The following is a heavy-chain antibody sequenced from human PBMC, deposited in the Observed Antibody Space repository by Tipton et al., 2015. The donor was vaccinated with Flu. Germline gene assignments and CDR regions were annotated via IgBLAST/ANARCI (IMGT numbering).Heavy chain of an antibody. Sequence: LRLSCTVSGDSINNYDWSWVRQSPGKALECIGYLYTSGSTDYNPSLKGRVTISVDTSKNQFFLKLNSLTPADTGVYYCARDVITVAGTRLDPWGQGTLVTVSS. V-gene: IGHV4-59*01. CDR3: ARDVITVAGTRLDP. D-gene: IGHD6-19*01. CDR1: GDSINNYD. CDR2: LYTSGST. J-gene: IGHJ5*02.